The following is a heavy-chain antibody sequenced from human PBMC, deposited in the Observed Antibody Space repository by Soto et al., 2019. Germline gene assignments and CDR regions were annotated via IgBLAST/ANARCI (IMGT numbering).Heavy chain of an antibody. V-gene: IGHV1-8*01. CDR2: MNPNSGNT. Sequence: QVQLVQSGAEVKKPGASVKVSCKASGYTFTSYDINLVRQATGQGLEWMGWMNPNSGNTGYAQKFQGRVPMTRNTSISTAYMELSSLRSEDTAVYYCARVGYYYDSSGYSLSFDYWGQGTLVTVSS. CDR1: GYTFTSYD. CDR3: ARVGYYYDSSGYSLSFDY. D-gene: IGHD3-22*01. J-gene: IGHJ4*02.